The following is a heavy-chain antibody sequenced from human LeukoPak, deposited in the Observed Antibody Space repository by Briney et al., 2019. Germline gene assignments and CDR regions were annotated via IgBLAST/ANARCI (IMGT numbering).Heavy chain of an antibody. CDR3: ARDMAVMKREFDY. D-gene: IGHD1-26*01. CDR1: GFHIGNAG. Sequence: GGSLRLSCVVSGFHIGNAGMHLVRQAPGKGLEWVSLIWHDGNNIYYADSVRGRFTISRDSSKNTVYLEMNRLRIDDTAVYYCARDMAVMKREFDYWGQGTLVTVSS. V-gene: IGHV3-33*01. J-gene: IGHJ4*02. CDR2: IWHDGNNI.